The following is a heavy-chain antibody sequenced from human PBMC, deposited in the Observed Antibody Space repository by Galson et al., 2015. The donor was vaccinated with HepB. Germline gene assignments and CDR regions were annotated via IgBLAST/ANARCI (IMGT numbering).Heavy chain of an antibody. CDR3: GREGGGYCSGGSCYSGGAEIDS. Sequence: SLRLSCAASGFTFSSYWMSWVRQAPGKGLEWVANIKQDGSEKYDVDSAKGRFTISRDNAKNSLYLQMNSLRAEDTAVYYCGREGGGYCSGGSCYSGGAEIDSWGQGTLVTVSS. CDR2: IKQDGSEK. D-gene: IGHD2-15*01. CDR1: GFTFSSYW. V-gene: IGHV3-7*03. J-gene: IGHJ4*02.